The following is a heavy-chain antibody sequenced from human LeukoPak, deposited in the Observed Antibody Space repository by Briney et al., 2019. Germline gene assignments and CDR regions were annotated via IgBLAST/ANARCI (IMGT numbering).Heavy chain of an antibody. CDR3: AGGLYSNTY. CDR2: IKEDGSEK. Sequence: GGSLRLSCAASGFTFSNYWMIWVRQAPGKGLQWVANIKEDGSEKYYVDSVKGRFTISRDNAKNSPYLQMNSLRAEDTAVYYCAGGLYSNTYWGQGNLVTVSS. D-gene: IGHD1-26*01. V-gene: IGHV3-7*03. J-gene: IGHJ4*02. CDR1: GFTFSNYW.